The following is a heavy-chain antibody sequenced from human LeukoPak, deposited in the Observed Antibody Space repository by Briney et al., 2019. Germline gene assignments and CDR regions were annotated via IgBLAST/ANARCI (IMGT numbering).Heavy chain of an antibody. CDR1: GFSFSSFA. V-gene: IGHV3-21*01. Sequence: PGGSLRLSCTASGFSFSSFAMTWFRRAPGKGLEWLASMSSGGTYIYYADSGRGRFTISRDNTENSLYLAMNNLRVEDTAIYYCARDRPTGSSRLFVVQWGQGTPVIVSS. J-gene: IGHJ4*02. D-gene: IGHD3-10*01. CDR2: MSSGGTYI. CDR3: ARDRPTGSSRLFVVQ.